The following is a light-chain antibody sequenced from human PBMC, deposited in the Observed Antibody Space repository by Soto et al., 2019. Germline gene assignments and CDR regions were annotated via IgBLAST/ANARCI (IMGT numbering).Light chain of an antibody. Sequence: QSVLTQPPSVSGAPGQRVTISCTGSSSNIGAGYDVHWYQQRPGTAPKLLIFGNINRPSGVLDRFSGSKSGTSASLAITGLQAEDEGDYYCQSYDSTLSARYVFGTGPKVTVL. J-gene: IGLJ1*01. V-gene: IGLV1-40*01. CDR1: SSNIGAGYD. CDR3: QSYDSTLSARYV. CDR2: GNI.